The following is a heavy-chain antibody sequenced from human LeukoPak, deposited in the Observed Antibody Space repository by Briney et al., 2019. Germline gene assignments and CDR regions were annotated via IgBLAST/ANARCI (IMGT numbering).Heavy chain of an antibody. CDR3: ARVSDSSGFDY. D-gene: IGHD3-22*01. V-gene: IGHV3-11*04. CDR2: ISSSSSTI. J-gene: IGHJ4*02. Sequence: GGSLRLSCAASGFTFSDYYMSWIRQPPGKGLEWVSYISSSSSTIYYADSVKGRFTISRDNAKNSLYLQMNSLRAEDTAVYYCARVSDSSGFDYWGQGTLVTVSS. CDR1: GFTFSDYY.